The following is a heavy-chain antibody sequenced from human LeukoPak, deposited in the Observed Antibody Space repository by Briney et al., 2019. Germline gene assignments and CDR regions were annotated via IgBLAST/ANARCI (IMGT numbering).Heavy chain of an antibody. CDR3: ARVGSSGTVKYFDY. Sequence: PGGSLRLSCAASGFTFSDYYMSWIRQAPGMGLEYVSAISSHGGSTYYANSVKGRFTISRDNSKNTLYLQMGSLRAEDMAVYYCARVGSSGTVKYFDYWGQGTLVTVSS. CDR1: GFTFSDYY. V-gene: IGHV3-64*01. CDR2: ISSHGGST. J-gene: IGHJ4*02. D-gene: IGHD4-11*01.